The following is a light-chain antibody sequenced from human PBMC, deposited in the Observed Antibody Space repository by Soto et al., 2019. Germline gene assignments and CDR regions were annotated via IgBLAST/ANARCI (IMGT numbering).Light chain of an antibody. V-gene: IGLV1-40*01. Sequence: QSVLTQPPSVSGAPGQRVTISCTGSSSNFGAGYDVHWYQQLPGTAPKLLIYGNNNRPSGVPDRFSGSKSGTSASLAITGLQAEDEADYYCSSYTSSSTPYVFGTGTKVTVL. J-gene: IGLJ1*01. CDR2: GNN. CDR1: SSNFGAGYD. CDR3: SSYTSSSTPYV.